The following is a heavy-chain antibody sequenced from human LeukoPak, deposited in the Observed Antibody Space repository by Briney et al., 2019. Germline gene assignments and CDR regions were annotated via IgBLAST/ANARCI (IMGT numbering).Heavy chain of an antibody. Sequence: PGRSLRLSCAASGFTFSSYAMSWVRQAPGKGLEWVSAISGSGGSTYYADSVKGRFTISRDNSKNTLYLQMNSLRAEDTAVYYCAKDPLGYSYGDYWGQGTLVTVSS. J-gene: IGHJ4*02. CDR3: AKDPLGYSYGDY. CDR2: ISGSGGST. D-gene: IGHD5-18*01. V-gene: IGHV3-23*01. CDR1: GFTFSSYA.